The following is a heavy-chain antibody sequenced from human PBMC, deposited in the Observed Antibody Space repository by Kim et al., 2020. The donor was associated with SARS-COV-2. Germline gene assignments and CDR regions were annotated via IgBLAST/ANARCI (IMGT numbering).Heavy chain of an antibody. J-gene: IGHJ1*01. CDR3: VREPAN. CDR2: TNRDGSSM. V-gene: IGHV3-11*01. Sequence: GGSLRLSCAASGFSFSDYYMNWIRQAPGKGQDWVAYTNRDGSSMRYADSVNGRFSISRETAKKSLPLQMTSLTPEDTAVYHCVREPANWGQGTLVT. CDR1: GFSFSDYY.